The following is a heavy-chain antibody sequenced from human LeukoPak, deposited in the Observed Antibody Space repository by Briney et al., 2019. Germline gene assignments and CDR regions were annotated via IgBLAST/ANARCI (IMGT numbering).Heavy chain of an antibody. V-gene: IGHV4-34*01. J-gene: IGHJ5*02. D-gene: IGHD6-19*01. CDR1: GGSISSGGYS. CDR3: ARAVARNWFDP. Sequence: SETLSLTCAVSGGSISSGGYSWSWIRQPPGKGLEWIGEINHSGSTNYNPSLKSRVTISVDTSKNQFSLKLSSVTAADTAVYYCARAVARNWFDPWGQGTLVTVSS. CDR2: INHSGST.